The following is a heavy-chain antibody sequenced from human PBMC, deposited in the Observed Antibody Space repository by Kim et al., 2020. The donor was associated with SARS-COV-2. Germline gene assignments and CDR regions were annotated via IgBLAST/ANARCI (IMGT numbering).Heavy chain of an antibody. CDR3: ARGGSYYEVGCWFDP. CDR2: IIPIFGTA. Sequence: SVKVSCKASGGTFSSYAISWVRQAPGQGLEWMGGIIPIFGTANYAQKFQGRVTITADESTSTAYMELSSLRSEDTAVYYCARGGSYYEVGCWFDPWGQGTLVTVSS. V-gene: IGHV1-69*13. CDR1: GGTFSSYA. J-gene: IGHJ5*02. D-gene: IGHD1-26*01.